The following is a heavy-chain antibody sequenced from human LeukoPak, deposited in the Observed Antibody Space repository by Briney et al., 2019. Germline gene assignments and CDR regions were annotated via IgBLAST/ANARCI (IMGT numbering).Heavy chain of an antibody. V-gene: IGHV3-23*01. CDR2: ISGSGGST. Sequence: TGGSLRLSCAASGFTFSSYAMSWVRQAPGKGLEWVSAISGSGGSTYYADSVKGRFTISRDNSKNTLYLQMNSLRAEDTAVYYCASRRYCSSTSCFSPWGQGTLVTVSS. D-gene: IGHD2-2*01. CDR3: ASRRYCSSTSCFSP. J-gene: IGHJ5*02. CDR1: GFTFSSYA.